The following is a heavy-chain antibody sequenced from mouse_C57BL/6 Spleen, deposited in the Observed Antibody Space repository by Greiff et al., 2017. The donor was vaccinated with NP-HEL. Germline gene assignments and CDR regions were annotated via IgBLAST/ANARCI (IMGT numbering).Heavy chain of an antibody. CDR3: ARKGNYVAMDY. V-gene: IGHV1-22*01. D-gene: IGHD2-1*01. J-gene: IGHJ4*01. Sequence: VHVKQSGPELVKPGASVKMSCKASGYTFTDYNMHWVKQSHGKSLEWIGYINPNNGGTSYNQKFKGKATLTVNKSSSTAYMELRSLTSEDSAVYYCARKGNYVAMDYWGQGTSVTVSS. CDR1: GYTFTDYN. CDR2: INPNNGGT.